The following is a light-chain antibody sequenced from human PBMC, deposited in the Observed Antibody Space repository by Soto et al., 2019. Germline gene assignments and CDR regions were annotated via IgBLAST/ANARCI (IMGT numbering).Light chain of an antibody. V-gene: IGKV1-39*01. CDR1: HSMSDS. Sequence: DIQLTQSPSSLSASVGDRVTLTCRASHSMSDSLNWYQQKSGKAPKLLIYSASTLEIGVPSRFSGSGSGTDFTLTINNLQPEDFGTYFCQQSYSNSYSFGQGTTLEI. J-gene: IGKJ2*01. CDR2: SAS. CDR3: QQSYSNSYS.